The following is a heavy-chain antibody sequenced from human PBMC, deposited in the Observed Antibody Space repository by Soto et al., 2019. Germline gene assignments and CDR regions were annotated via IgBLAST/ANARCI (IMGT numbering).Heavy chain of an antibody. V-gene: IGHV5-51*01. CDR2: IYPGDSDT. Sequence: GESLKISCQGSGYNFADYWIGWVRQMPGKGLEWMGIIYPGDSDTRYSPSFQGQVTISADKSISTAYLQWGSLKASDTAIYYCARSGDGYNYWGQGTLVTVSS. CDR1: GYNFADYW. CDR3: ARSGDGYNY. D-gene: IGHD5-12*01. J-gene: IGHJ4*02.